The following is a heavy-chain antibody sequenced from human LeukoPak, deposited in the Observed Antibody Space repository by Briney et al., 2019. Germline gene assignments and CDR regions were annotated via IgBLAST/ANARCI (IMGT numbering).Heavy chain of an antibody. CDR2: IYYSGST. CDR1: GGSISSGDYY. Sequence: PSETLSLTCTVSGGSISSGDYYWSWIRQPPGKGLEWIGTIYYSGSTYYNPSLKSRVTISVDTSKNQFSLKLSSVTASDTAVYYCARRFAPSRNDAFDIWGQGTMVTVSS. V-gene: IGHV4-39*01. J-gene: IGHJ3*02. D-gene: IGHD3-10*01. CDR3: ARRFAPSRNDAFDI.